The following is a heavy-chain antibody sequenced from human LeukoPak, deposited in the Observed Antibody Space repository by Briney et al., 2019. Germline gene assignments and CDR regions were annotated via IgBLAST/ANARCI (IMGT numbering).Heavy chain of an antibody. CDR2: IIPILGIA. Sequence: GSSVKVSCKASGGTFSSYAISWVRQAPGQGLEWMGRIIPILGIANYAQKFQGRVTITADKSTSTAYMELSSLRSEDTAVYYCASEGRLRSNNYYFDYWGQGTLVTVSS. CDR1: GGTFSSYA. J-gene: IGHJ4*02. V-gene: IGHV1-69*04. D-gene: IGHD5-12*01. CDR3: ASEGRLRSNNYYFDY.